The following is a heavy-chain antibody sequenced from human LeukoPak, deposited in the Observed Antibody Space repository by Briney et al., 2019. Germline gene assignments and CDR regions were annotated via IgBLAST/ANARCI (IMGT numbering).Heavy chain of an antibody. D-gene: IGHD5-18*01. Sequence: SXTLSLTCAVYGGSFSGYYWSWIRQPPGKGVEWSGEINHSGSTNYNPSLKRRVNISVETSKKQLSLKMRYVAAADTAVYYCARGRRRGWDSYGYFFDYWGQGTLVTVSS. CDR1: GGSFSGYY. CDR3: ARGRRRGWDSYGYFFDY. CDR2: INHSGST. V-gene: IGHV4-34*01. J-gene: IGHJ4*02.